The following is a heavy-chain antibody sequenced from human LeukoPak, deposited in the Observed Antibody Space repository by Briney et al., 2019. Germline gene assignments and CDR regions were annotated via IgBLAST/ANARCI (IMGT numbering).Heavy chain of an antibody. D-gene: IGHD3-22*01. V-gene: IGHV4-31*03. CDR2: IYYSGST. J-gene: IGHJ6*03. CDR1: GGSISSGGYY. CDR3: ARTNYYDSSGYRYYYYYYYMDV. Sequence: SQTLSLTCTVSGGSISSGGYYWSWIRQHPGKGLEWIGYIYYSGSTNYNPSLKSRVTISVDTSKNQFSLKLSSVTAADTAVYYCARTNYYDSSGYRYYYYYYYMDVWGKGTTVAVSS.